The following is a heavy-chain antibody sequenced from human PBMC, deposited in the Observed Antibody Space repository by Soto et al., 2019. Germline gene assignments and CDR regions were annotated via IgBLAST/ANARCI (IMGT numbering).Heavy chain of an antibody. Sequence: SETLSLTCAVYGGSFSGYYWSWIRQPPGKGLEWIGEINHSGSTNYNPSLKSRVTISVDTSKNQFSLKLSSVTAADTAVYYCAREDSGSYYMDVWGKGTTVTVSS. CDR3: AREDSGSYYMDV. D-gene: IGHD1-26*01. V-gene: IGHV4-34*01. CDR2: INHSGST. J-gene: IGHJ6*03. CDR1: GGSFSGYY.